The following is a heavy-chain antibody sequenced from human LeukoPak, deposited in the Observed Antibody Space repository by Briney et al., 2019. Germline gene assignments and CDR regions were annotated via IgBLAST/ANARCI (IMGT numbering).Heavy chain of an antibody. CDR1: GYTFTGYY. CDR2: INPNSGGT. J-gene: IGHJ4*02. CDR3: ARIAAPDKYFDY. V-gene: IGHV1-2*02. D-gene: IGHD6-6*01. Sequence: ASVKVSCKASGYTFTGYYMHWVRQAPGQGLEWMGWINPNSGGTNYAQKFQGRVTITRDTSISTAYMELSRLRSDDTAVYYCARIAAPDKYFDYWGQGTLVTVSS.